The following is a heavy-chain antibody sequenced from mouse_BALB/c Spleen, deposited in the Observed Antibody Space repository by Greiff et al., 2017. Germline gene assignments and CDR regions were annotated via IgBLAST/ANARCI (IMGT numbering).Heavy chain of an antibody. V-gene: IGHV2-9*02. CDR2: IWAGGST. CDR3: AREGSRGYFDY. J-gene: IGHJ2*01. CDR1: GFSLTSYG. Sequence: VQLVESGPGLVAPSQSLSITCTVSGFSLTSYGVHWVRQPPGKGLEWLGVIWAGGSTNYNSALMSRLSISKDNSKSQVFLKMNSLQTDDTAMYYCAREGSRGYFDYWGQGTTLTVSS.